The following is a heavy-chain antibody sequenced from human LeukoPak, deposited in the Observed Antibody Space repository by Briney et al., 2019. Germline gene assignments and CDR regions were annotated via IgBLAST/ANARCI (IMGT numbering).Heavy chain of an antibody. J-gene: IGHJ4*02. CDR1: GGSINSYY. CDR3: ARRVRSSSWSSYFDY. V-gene: IGHV4-59*13. CDR2: IHYGGST. D-gene: IGHD6-13*01. Sequence: SETLSLTCTVSGGSINSYYWSWIRQPPGRGLEWVGSIHYGGSTSYNPSLRSRVTISVDESKNQFFLKLSSVTATDTAVYYCARRVRSSSWSSYFDYWGQETLVTVSS.